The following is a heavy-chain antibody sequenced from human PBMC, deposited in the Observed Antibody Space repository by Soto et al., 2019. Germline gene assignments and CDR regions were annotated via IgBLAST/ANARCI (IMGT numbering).Heavy chain of an antibody. CDR2: IYYSGST. CDR1: SGAISSGGYY. Sequence: QVQLQESGRGLVKPSQTLSLTCTVSSGAISSGGYYWSWIRQHPGKGLEWIGYIYYSGSTYYNPSLKSRVTISVDTSKNQFSLKLSSVTAADTAVYYCARVLRRSSWEDDYWGQGTLVTVSS. CDR3: ARVLRRSSWEDDY. V-gene: IGHV4-31*03. D-gene: IGHD1-26*01. J-gene: IGHJ4*02.